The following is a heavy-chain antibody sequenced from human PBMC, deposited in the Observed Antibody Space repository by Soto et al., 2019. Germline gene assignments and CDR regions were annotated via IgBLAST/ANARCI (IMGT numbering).Heavy chain of an antibody. CDR1: GYTFTTYY. D-gene: IGHD1-26*01. CDR2: INPSGGST. V-gene: IGHV1-46*03. J-gene: IGHJ4*02. Sequence: QVQLVQSGAEVKRPGASVKVSCKASGYTFTTYYIHWVRQAPGQGLEWMAVINPSGGSTTYAQKFQGRVPMTRDTSTSTAVMDLGSLTAEDTAVYFCTRNLGGSYLDCWGQGTLGTVSS. CDR3: TRNLGGSYLDC.